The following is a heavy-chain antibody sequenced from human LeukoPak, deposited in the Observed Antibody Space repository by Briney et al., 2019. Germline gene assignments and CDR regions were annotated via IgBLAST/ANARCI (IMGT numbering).Heavy chain of an antibody. CDR1: GYTFTSYG. D-gene: IGHD6-13*01. V-gene: IGHV1-18*01. CDR2: ISAYNGNT. CDR3: ARGSLVRSSPIGDY. Sequence: ASVKVSCKASGYTFTSYGISWVRQAPGQGLEWMGWISAYNGNTNYAQKLQGRGTMTTDTSTSTAYMEPRSLRSDDTAGYYCARGSLVRSSPIGDYWGQGTLVTVSS. J-gene: IGHJ4*02.